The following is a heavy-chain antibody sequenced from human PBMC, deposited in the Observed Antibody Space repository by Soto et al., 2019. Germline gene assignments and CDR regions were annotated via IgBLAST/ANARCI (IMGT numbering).Heavy chain of an antibody. Sequence: QVQLQESGPGLVKPSETLSLTCTVSGGSVSSGPNYWSWIRQPPGKGLEWIGYLYNGGSTNYNPSLKSRVTISIDRSKNQFSLKLSSVTAADTAVYYCATRGSWVGFDYWGQGALVTVSS. D-gene: IGHD1-26*01. CDR1: GGSVSSGPNY. CDR3: ATRGSWVGFDY. V-gene: IGHV4-61*01. CDR2: LYNGGST. J-gene: IGHJ4*02.